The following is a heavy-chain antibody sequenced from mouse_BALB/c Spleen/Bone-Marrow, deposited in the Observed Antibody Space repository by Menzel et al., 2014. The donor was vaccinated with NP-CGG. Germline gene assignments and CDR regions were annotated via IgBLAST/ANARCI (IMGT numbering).Heavy chain of an antibody. V-gene: IGHV1-22*01. D-gene: IGHD2-3*01. J-gene: IGHJ2*01. CDR1: GYTFTEYT. CDR2: INPNNGGT. Sequence: EVQLQQSGPELVKPGASVKISCKPSGYTFTEYTMHWVKQSHGKSLEWIGSINPNNGGTSYNQKFKGKATLTVDKSSSTAYMELRSLTSEDSAVYYCARGWLLRHYFDYWGHGTTLTVSS. CDR3: ARGWLLRHYFDY.